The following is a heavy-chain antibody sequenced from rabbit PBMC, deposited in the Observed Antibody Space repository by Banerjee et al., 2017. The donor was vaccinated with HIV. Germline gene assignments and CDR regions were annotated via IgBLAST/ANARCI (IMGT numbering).Heavy chain of an antibody. CDR3: AREGGGTYYPYFSL. CDR2: IDPVFGST. J-gene: IGHJ4*01. D-gene: IGHD8-1*01. Sequence: QEQLVESGGGLVQPGGSLKLSCKASGFDFSSYGVSWVRQAPGKGLEWIGYIDPVFGSTYYASWVNGRFTISKTSSTTVTLQMTSLTAADTATYFCAREGGGTYYPYFSLWGQGTLVTVS. CDR1: GFDFSSYG. V-gene: IGHV1S39*01.